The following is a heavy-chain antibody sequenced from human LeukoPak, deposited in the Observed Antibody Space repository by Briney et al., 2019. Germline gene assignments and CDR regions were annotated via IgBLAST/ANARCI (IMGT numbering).Heavy chain of an antibody. Sequence: GGSLRLSCVASGFTVSTKYMNWVRQAPGKGLECVSTLYTGGDTKYADSVKGRFTISRDISKNTLSLQMSSLRAEDTAVYYCTRRTVSTAYYYGMDVWGQGTTVTVSS. CDR1: GFTVSTKY. CDR3: TRRTVSTAYYYGMDV. V-gene: IGHV3-66*01. CDR2: LYTGGDT. D-gene: IGHD4-11*01. J-gene: IGHJ6*02.